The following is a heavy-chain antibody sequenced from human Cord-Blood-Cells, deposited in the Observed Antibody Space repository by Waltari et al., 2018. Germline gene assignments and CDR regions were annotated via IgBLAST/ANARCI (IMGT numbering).Heavy chain of an antibody. CDR3: ARGSWSSYYFDY. J-gene: IGHJ4*02. V-gene: IGHV1-46*01. CDR1: GYTFTSYY. D-gene: IGHD3-3*01. Sequence: QVQLVQSGAEVKKPGASVKVSCKASGYTFTSYYMHWVRQAPGQGLEWMGIINPSGGSTSYAQKFQGRVTMTRETSTSTVYMELVSLRAEDTAVYYCARGSWSSYYFDYWGQGTLVTVSS. CDR2: INPSGGST.